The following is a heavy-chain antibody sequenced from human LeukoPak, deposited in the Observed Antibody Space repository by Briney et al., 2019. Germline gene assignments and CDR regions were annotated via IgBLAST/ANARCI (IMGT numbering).Heavy chain of an antibody. Sequence: GASVKVSCKASGYTFTSYYIHWVRQAPGQGLEWMGIINPRDGSTTYAQKFQGRVTMTRDTSTSTVYMDLSSLRSEDTAVYYCARRPCSSSSCYFEYWGQGTLVTVSS. V-gene: IGHV1-46*01. CDR2: INPRDGST. J-gene: IGHJ4*02. CDR1: GYTFTSYY. D-gene: IGHD2-2*01. CDR3: ARRPCSSSSCYFEY.